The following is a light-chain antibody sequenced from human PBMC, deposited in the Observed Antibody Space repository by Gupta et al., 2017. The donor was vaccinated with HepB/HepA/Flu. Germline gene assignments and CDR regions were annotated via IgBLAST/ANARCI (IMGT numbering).Light chain of an antibody. CDR2: WAS. CDR3: QQDDGTPRT. CDR1: QSVLYSSNNKNY. V-gene: IGKV4-1*01. J-gene: IGKJ1*01. Sequence: IVMTQAPDSLAVSLGEGATSNCKSSQSVLYSSNNKNYLAWYQQKPGQPPKLLIYWASTRESGVPDRFSGSGSGTDFTLTISSLHAEDVAVYYCQQDDGTPRTFGQGTKVEIK.